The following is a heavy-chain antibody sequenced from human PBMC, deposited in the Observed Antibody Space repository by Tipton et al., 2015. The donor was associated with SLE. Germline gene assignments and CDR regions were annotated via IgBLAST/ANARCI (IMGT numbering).Heavy chain of an antibody. CDR3: ARALQNYFDY. CDR1: GGSISSGGYY. CDR2: IYYSGNT. Sequence: TLSLTCTVSGGSISSGGYYWSWIRQHPGKGLEWIGYIYYSGNTYYNPSLKSRVTISIDTSKNQFSLKLSSVTSADTAVYYCARALQNYFDYWGQGTLVTVSS. J-gene: IGHJ4*02. V-gene: IGHV4-31*03.